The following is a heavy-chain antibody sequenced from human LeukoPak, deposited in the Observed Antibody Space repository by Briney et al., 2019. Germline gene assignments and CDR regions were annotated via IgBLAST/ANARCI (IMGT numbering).Heavy chain of an antibody. Sequence: GGSLRLSCEASGFTFSDYYMSWIRQAPGKGLEWVANIKQDGSEKFYVDSVKGRFTISRDNAKNSLFLQMNSLRADDTAVYYCASLGNWGQGTLVTVSS. CDR3: ASLGN. CDR2: IKQDGSEK. CDR1: GFTFSDYY. V-gene: IGHV3-7*01. D-gene: IGHD1-1*01. J-gene: IGHJ4*02.